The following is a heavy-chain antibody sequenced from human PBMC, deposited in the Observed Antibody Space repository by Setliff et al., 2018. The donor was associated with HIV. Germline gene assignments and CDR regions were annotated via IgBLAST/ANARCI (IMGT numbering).Heavy chain of an antibody. CDR2: IYSSGST. CDR1: GGSINSYY. CDR3: ARRMAAGTFDY. V-gene: IGHV4-4*07. Sequence: TSETLSLTCTVSGGSINSYYWSWIRQPAGEGLEWIGRIYSSGSTNYNPSLKSRVTMSVDTSKNQISLKLSSVTAADTAMYYCARRMAAGTFDYWGQGTLVTVSS. D-gene: IGHD6-13*01. J-gene: IGHJ4*02.